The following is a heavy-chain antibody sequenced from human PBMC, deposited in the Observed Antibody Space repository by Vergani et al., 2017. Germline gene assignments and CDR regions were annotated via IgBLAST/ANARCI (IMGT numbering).Heavy chain of an antibody. CDR1: GFSFNSYW. D-gene: IGHD3-9*01. CDR2: IKSDGSVT. CDR3: ARARCIETCYMSNWLDS. Sequence: DVHLAESGGGFFQPGGSLRLSCSASGFSFNSYWMHWVRQVPGNGLLWVSRIKSDGSVTAYADSVKVRFTISRDNAQNTLYLQMNSLRVEDTGVYYCARARCIETCYMSNWLDSWGQGTLVTVSS. V-gene: IGHV3-74*03. J-gene: IGHJ4*02.